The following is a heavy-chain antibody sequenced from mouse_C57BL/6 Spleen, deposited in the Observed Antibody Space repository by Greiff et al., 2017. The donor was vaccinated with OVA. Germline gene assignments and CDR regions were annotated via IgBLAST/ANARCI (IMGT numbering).Heavy chain of an antibody. D-gene: IGHD3-3*01. CDR1: GYTFTGYG. CDR3: PREGPG. J-gene: IGHJ1*03. Sequence: VKLQESGAELMKPGASVKLSCKATGYTFTGYGIEWVKQRPGHGLEWIGEILPGSGSTHYNEKFKGKATFTAATSSNTAYMQLSSLTTEDSAIFYWPREGPGWGTGTTVTVSS. V-gene: IGHV1-9*01. CDR2: ILPGSGST.